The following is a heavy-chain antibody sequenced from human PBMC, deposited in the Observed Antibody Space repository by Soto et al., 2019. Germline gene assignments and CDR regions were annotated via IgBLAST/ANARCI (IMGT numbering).Heavy chain of an antibody. Sequence: GSLRLSCAASGFTFSDYYMSWFRQAPGKGLEWVSYISGSGSTKHDADSVKGRFTISRDNTKNSLYLQMNSLRAEDAAVYYCARVGSIAAAGTPDYWGQGTLVTVSS. CDR3: ARVGSIAAAGTPDY. CDR1: GFTFSDYY. V-gene: IGHV3-11*01. CDR2: ISGSGSTK. D-gene: IGHD6-13*01. J-gene: IGHJ4*02.